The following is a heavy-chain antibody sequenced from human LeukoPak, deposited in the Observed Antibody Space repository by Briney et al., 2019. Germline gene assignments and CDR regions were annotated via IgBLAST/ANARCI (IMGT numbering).Heavy chain of an antibody. Sequence: GRSLRLSCAASGFTFSSYGMHWVRQAPGKGLEWVAVISYDGSNKYYADSVKGRFTISRDNAKNTLYLQMNSLTAEDTAVYYCARDLGYNSASWGQGTLVTVSS. CDR1: GFTFSSYG. CDR2: ISYDGSNK. CDR3: ARDLGYNSAS. V-gene: IGHV3-30*03. D-gene: IGHD5-18*01. J-gene: IGHJ5*02.